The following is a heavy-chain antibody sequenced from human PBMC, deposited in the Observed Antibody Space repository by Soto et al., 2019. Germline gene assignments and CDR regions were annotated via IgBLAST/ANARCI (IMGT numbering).Heavy chain of an antibody. Sequence: GGSLRLSCAASGFTFSSYAMSWVRQAPGKGLEWVSAISGSGGSTYYADSVKGRFTISRDNSKNTLYLQINSLRAEDTAIYYCAKGAEGYVVSSLDSWGQGTLVTVSS. D-gene: IGHD5-12*01. CDR2: ISGSGGST. CDR1: GFTFSSYA. J-gene: IGHJ4*02. CDR3: AKGAEGYVVSSLDS. V-gene: IGHV3-23*01.